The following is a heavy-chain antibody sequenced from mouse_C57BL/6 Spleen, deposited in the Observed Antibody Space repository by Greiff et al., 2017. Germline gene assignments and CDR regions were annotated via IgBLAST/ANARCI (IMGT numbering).Heavy chain of an antibody. Sequence: QVQLQQSGAELVRPGTSVKVSCRASGYAFTNYLIEWVKQRPGQGLEWIGVINPGSGGTNYNEKFKGKATLTADKSSSTAYMQLSSLTSEDSAVYFCARGDGYCGEYYFDYWGQGTTLTVSS. CDR3: ARGDGYCGEYYFDY. CDR1: GYAFTNYL. V-gene: IGHV1-54*01. J-gene: IGHJ2*01. D-gene: IGHD2-3*01. CDR2: INPGSGGT.